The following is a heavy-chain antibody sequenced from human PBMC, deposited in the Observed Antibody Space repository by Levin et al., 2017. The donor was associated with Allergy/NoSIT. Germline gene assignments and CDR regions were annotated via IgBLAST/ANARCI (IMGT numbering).Heavy chain of an antibody. CDR3: AKKQGGTTGFSFDV. V-gene: IGHV3-23*01. J-gene: IGHJ3*01. D-gene: IGHD1-14*01. Sequence: GGSLRLSCAASGFSFSDYAMAWVRQAPGKGLEWVSVMTGGGFNRYYGDSVKGRFTVSRNNSKSTLFLELNSLRAEDTAVYYCAKKQGGTTGFSFDVWGQGTVVTVSS. CDR1: GFSFSDYA. CDR2: MTGGGFNR.